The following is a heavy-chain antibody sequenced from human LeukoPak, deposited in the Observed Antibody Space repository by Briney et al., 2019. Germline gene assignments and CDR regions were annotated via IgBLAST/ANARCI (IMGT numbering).Heavy chain of an antibody. CDR2: INAGNGNT. CDR1: GYTFTSYA. Sequence: ASVKVTCKASGYTFTSYAMHWVRQAPGQRLEWMGWINAGNGNTKYSQKFQGRVTITRDTSADTAYMELSSLRSEDTAVYYCARLKYCTNGVCYAGFDYRGQGTLVTVSS. J-gene: IGHJ4*02. V-gene: IGHV1-3*01. D-gene: IGHD2-8*01. CDR3: ARLKYCTNGVCYAGFDY.